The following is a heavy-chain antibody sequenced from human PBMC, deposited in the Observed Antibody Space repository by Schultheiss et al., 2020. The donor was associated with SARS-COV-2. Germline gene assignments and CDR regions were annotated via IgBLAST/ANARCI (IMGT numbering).Heavy chain of an antibody. CDR3: ARQSTDYDILTGYYIFFDY. CDR2: IYYSGST. J-gene: IGHJ4*02. D-gene: IGHD3-9*01. V-gene: IGHV4-59*08. Sequence: SETLSLTCAVYGGSFSSYYWSWIRQPPGKGLEWIGYIYYSGSTNYNPSLKSRVTISVDTSKNQFSLKLSSVTAADTAVYYCARQSTDYDILTGYYIFFDYWGQGTLVTVSS. CDR1: GGSFSSYY.